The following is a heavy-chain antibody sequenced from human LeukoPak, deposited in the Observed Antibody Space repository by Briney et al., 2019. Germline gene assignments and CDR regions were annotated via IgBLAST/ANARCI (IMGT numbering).Heavy chain of an antibody. Sequence: ASVKVSCKASGDTFTSYGISWVRQAPGQGLEWMGGISAFNGNTNYAQKLQGRVTMTTATSTSTAYMKLRSLRSDDTAVYYCARAAGRRDNWFDPWGQGTLVTVSS. CDR1: GDTFTSYG. CDR3: ARAAGRRDNWFDP. D-gene: IGHD1-26*01. J-gene: IGHJ5*02. CDR2: ISAFNGNT. V-gene: IGHV1-18*04.